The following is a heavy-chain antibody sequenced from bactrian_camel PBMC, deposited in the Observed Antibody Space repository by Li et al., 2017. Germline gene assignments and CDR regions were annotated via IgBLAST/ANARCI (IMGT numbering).Heavy chain of an antibody. CDR1: GTTYNTYC. D-gene: IGHD2*01. CDR2: IGRST. V-gene: IGHV3S26*01. J-gene: IGHJ6*01. Sequence: HVQLVESGGGSVQPGGSLRLSCTLTGTTYNTYCMKWWRQAPGQEREGVGAIGRSTTYADSVKGRFTVSKDNAKSTLYLQMTSLKPEDTAMYYCAAVKVQGYCGFGLLARVGTDFGSWGQGTQVTVS. CDR3: AAVKVQGYCGFGLLARVGTDFGS.